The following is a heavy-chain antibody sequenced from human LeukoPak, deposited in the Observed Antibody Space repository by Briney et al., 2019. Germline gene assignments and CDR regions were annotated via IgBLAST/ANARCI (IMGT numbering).Heavy chain of an antibody. CDR2: IVVGSGNT. Sequence: SVKVSCKASGFTFTSSAVQWVRQARGQRLEWIGWIVVGSGNTNYAQKLQERVTITRDMSTSTAYMELSSLRSEDTAVYYCAAGYCSGGSCYPYYYYGMDVWGQGATVTVSS. V-gene: IGHV1-58*01. CDR3: AAGYCSGGSCYPYYYYGMDV. J-gene: IGHJ6*02. D-gene: IGHD2-15*01. CDR1: GFTFTSSA.